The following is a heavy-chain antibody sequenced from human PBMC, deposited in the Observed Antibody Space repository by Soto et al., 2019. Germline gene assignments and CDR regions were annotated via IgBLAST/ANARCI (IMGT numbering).Heavy chain of an antibody. CDR1: GGSINNSTSF. Sequence: PSETLSLTCSVSGGSINNSTSFWGWLRQSPGKGLEWIATINYRWPAEYNPSLKSRVSISVDRSRNVLSLQMNYVTAPDTAFYYCGNYFMSRPWFDTWGQGTLVTVSS. J-gene: IGHJ5*02. CDR3: GNYFMSRPWFDT. CDR2: INYRWPA. D-gene: IGHD6-6*01. V-gene: IGHV4-39*02.